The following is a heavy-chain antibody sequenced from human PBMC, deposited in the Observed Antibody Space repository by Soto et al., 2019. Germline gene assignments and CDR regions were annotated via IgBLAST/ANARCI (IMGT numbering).Heavy chain of an antibody. D-gene: IGHD3-10*01. J-gene: IGHJ4*02. CDR2: IHSDGSAT. CDR3: ARGDRGAFDD. CDR1: GFTFSYYW. V-gene: IGHV3-74*01. Sequence: EVHLVESGGDLVQPGGSLRLSCAASGFTFSYYWMHWVRQPPGKGLVWVSRIHSDGSATTYADFVKGRLTISRDNAKNRLYLQMNSLTADDTAVYYCARGDRGAFDDWGQGTLVTVSS.